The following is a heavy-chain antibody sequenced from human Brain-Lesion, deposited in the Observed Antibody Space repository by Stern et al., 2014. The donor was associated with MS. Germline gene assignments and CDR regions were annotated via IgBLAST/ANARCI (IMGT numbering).Heavy chain of an antibody. V-gene: IGHV4-31*03. CDR2: IYHSGST. J-gene: IGHJ4*02. D-gene: IGHD3-3*01. CDR3: ARGSREVLLPRFYFDY. Sequence: QLQLQESGPGLVKPSQTLSLTCTVSGGSLSSGNYYWSWIRQHPGKGLEWIGSIYHSGSTYSNPTLKSRVTTSIDTSKNQFSLKLSSVTAADTAVYYCARGSREVLLPRFYFDYWGQGTLVTVSS. CDR1: GGSLSSGNYY.